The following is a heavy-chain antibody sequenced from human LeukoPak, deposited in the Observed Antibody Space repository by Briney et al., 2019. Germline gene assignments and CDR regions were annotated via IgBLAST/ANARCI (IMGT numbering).Heavy chain of an antibody. V-gene: IGHV1-3*01. D-gene: IGHD6-13*01. CDR1: GYTFTSYA. Sequence: ASVKVSCKASGYTFTSYAMHWVRQAPGQRLEWMGWINAGNGNTKYSQKFQGRVTITRDTSASTAYMELSSLGSEDTAVYYCARPLYSSSWYDYWGQGTLVTVSS. CDR2: INAGNGNT. J-gene: IGHJ4*02. CDR3: ARPLYSSSWYDY.